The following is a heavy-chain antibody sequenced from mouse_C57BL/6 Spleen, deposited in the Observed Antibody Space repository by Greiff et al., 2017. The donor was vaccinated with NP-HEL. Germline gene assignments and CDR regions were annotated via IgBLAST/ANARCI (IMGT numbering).Heavy chain of an antibody. Sequence: QVQLQQPGAELVRPGSSVKLSCKASGYTFTSYWMHWVKQRPIQGLEWIGNIDPSDSETHYNQKFKDKATLTVDKCSSTAYMQLSSLTSEDSAVYYCARLITTVVAPYYFDYWGQGTTLTVSS. CDR2: IDPSDSET. J-gene: IGHJ2*01. CDR3: ARLITTVVAPYYFDY. V-gene: IGHV1-52*01. CDR1: GYTFTSYW. D-gene: IGHD1-1*01.